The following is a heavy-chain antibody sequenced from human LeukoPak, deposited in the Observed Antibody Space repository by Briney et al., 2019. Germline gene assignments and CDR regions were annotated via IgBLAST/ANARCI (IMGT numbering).Heavy chain of an antibody. D-gene: IGHD3-10*01. CDR3: ARAPSAGSAYYYYYYMDV. CDR2: ISGSGGST. V-gene: IGHV3-23*01. J-gene: IGHJ6*03. Sequence: GGSLRLSCAASGFTFSSYAMSWVRQAPGKGLEWVSAISGSGGSTYYADSVKGRFTISRDNSKNTLYLQMNSLRAEDTAVYYCARAPSAGSAYYYYYYMDVWGKGTTATVSS. CDR1: GFTFSSYA.